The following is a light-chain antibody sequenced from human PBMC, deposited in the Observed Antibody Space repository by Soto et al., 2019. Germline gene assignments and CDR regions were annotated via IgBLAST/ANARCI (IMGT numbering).Light chain of an antibody. V-gene: IGLV2-14*03. CDR3: SSYTSSSTQV. Sequence: QSALTQPASVSGSPGQSITISCTGTSSDVGSYNYVSWYQQHPGKAPKLMIYDVSNRPSGVSNRFSGSKSGNTASLTISGLQADDEADYYCSSYTSSSTQVFGGGTQLTVL. J-gene: IGLJ2*01. CDR1: SSDVGSYNY. CDR2: DVS.